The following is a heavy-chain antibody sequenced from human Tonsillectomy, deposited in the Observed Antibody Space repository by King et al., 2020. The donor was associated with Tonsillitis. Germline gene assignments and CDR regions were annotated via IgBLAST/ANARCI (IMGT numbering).Heavy chain of an antibody. V-gene: IGHV3-23*04. CDR1: GFTFSSYA. Sequence: DVQLVESGGGLVQPGGSRRLSCAASGFTFSSYAMNWVRQAPGKGLEWVSAISGSGSSTYDADSVKGRFTISRDNSKNTLYLQMNSLRAEDTAVYYCAKEVGADGGMDVWGQGTTVTVSS. J-gene: IGHJ6*02. CDR3: AKEVGADGGMDV. CDR2: ISGSGSST. D-gene: IGHD3-16*01.